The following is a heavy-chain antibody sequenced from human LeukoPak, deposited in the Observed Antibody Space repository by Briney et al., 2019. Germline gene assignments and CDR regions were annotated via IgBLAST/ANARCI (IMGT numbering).Heavy chain of an antibody. CDR3: AKDWEWFGEFSN. Sequence: PGGSLRLSCVASGFIFRSYGIHWVRQAPGKGLEWVTFIHFDGSNEYYADFVKGRFTISRDNSKNTLYLQMNSLRAEDTAVYYCAKDWEWFGEFSNWGQGTLVTVSS. J-gene: IGHJ4*02. D-gene: IGHD3-10*01. V-gene: IGHV3-30*02. CDR2: IHFDGSNE. CDR1: GFIFRSYG.